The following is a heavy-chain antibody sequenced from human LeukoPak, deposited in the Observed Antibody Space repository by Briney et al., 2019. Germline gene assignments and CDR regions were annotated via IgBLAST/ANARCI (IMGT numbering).Heavy chain of an antibody. Sequence: GASVKVSCKASGYTFTSYAMHWVRQAPGQRLEWMGWINAGNGNTKYSQKFRGRVTITRDTSASTAYMELSSLRSEDTAVYYCASMTTVTRSIDYWGQGTLVAVSS. V-gene: IGHV1-3*01. CDR3: ASMTTVTRSIDY. J-gene: IGHJ4*02. D-gene: IGHD4-17*01. CDR2: INAGNGNT. CDR1: GYTFTSYA.